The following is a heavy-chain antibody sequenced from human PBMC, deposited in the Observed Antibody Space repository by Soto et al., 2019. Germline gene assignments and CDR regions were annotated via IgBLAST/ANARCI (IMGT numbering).Heavy chain of an antibody. V-gene: IGHV1-69*01. D-gene: IGHD3-22*01. CDR3: ARDIDYYDCSGYYPLDY. CDR2: VIPICGTA. Sequence: QVQLVQSGAEVKKPGSSVKVSCKASGGTFSSYAISSVRQAPGQGLEWMGGVIPICGTANYAQKFQRRVTITADESTSTACMELSSLRSEDTAVYYCARDIDYYDCSGYYPLDYWGQGTLVTVSS. CDR1: GGTFSSYA. J-gene: IGHJ4*02.